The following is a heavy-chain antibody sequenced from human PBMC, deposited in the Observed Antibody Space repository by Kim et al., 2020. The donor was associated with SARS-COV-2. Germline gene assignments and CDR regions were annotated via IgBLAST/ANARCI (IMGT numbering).Heavy chain of an antibody. CDR3: ARVDSGYVWANFDS. D-gene: IGHD5-12*01. V-gene: IGHV3-74*01. J-gene: IGHJ4*02. CDR2: VNSDGSST. Sequence: GGSLRLSCAASGFTFSSYGMHWVRQAPGKGLVWVSLVNSDGSSTSYADSVKGRFTISRDNARNTLYLQMNSLRAEDTAVYYCARVDSGYVWANFDSWGQG. CDR1: GFTFSSYG.